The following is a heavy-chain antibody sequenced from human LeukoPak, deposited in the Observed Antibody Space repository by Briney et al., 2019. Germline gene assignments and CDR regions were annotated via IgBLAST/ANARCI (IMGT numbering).Heavy chain of an antibody. CDR3: TRESGPYCPFGY. J-gene: IGHJ4*02. Sequence: SETLSLTCAVYGGSFSGYYWSWIRQPPGKGLEWIGEINHSGSTNYNPSLIGRVIMSLDESRNQLSLTLTSVTAADTAMYYCTRESGPYCPFGYWGQGTLVVVPS. D-gene: IGHD1-26*01. V-gene: IGHV4-34*01. CDR1: GGSFSGYY. CDR2: INHSGST.